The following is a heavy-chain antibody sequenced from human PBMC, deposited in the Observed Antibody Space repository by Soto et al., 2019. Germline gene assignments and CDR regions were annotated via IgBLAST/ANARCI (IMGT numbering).Heavy chain of an antibody. V-gene: IGHV3-72*01. CDR2: IKNNANIYTT. CDR3: ARVSLVGPSGGRYFDY. D-gene: IGHD1-26*01. Sequence: EVQLVESGGGLVQPGGSLRLSCAASGFTFSAHYMDWVRQAPGKGLEWVGRIKNNANIYTTEYAASVEGRFTISREDSQNTLYLQMNSLKTEDTAVYYCARVSLVGPSGGRYFDYWGQGSQVAVSS. CDR1: GFTFSAHY. J-gene: IGHJ4*02.